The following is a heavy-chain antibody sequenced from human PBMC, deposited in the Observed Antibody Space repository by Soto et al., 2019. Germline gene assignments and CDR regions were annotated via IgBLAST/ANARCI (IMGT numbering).Heavy chain of an antibody. CDR1: GFTFSDYY. CDR2: ISSSGSTI. Sequence: SCAASGFTFSDYYMSWIRQAPGKGLEWVSYISSSGSTIYYAHYVKGRFTISRDNAKNSLYLQMNSLRAEDTDVYDCASYHAYGSGSYYNPYFDYWGQGTLVTISS. CDR3: ASYHAYGSGSYYNPYFDY. D-gene: IGHD3-10*01. V-gene: IGHV3-11*01. J-gene: IGHJ4*02.